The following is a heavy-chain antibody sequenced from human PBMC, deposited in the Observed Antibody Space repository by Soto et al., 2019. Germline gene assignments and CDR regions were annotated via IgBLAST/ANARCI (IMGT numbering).Heavy chain of an antibody. D-gene: IGHD6-19*01. CDR2: TYYRSKWNN. V-gene: IGHV6-1*01. Sequence: SQILSLTCAISGDSVSRNSAAWYWFRQSPSRGLEWLGRTYYRSKWNNDYAVFVKSRITISPDTSRNHFSLQLNSVTPEDTAIYHCTRAPGGSGPDSWGQGTQVTVSS. CDR3: TRAPGGSGPDS. J-gene: IGHJ4*02. CDR1: GDSVSRNSAA.